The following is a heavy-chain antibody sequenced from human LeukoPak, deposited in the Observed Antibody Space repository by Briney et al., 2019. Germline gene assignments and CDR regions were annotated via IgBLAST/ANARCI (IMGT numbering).Heavy chain of an antibody. CDR3: ARDLGYSSSWTYAFGI. V-gene: IGHV4-39*07. D-gene: IGHD6-13*01. J-gene: IGHJ3*02. CDR2: IYYSGST. CDR1: GGSISSSSYY. Sequence: SETLSLTCTVSGGSISSSSYYWGWIRQPPGKGLEWIGSIYYSGSTYYNPSLKSRVTISVDTSKNQFSLKLSSVTAADTAVYYCARDLGYSSSWTYAFGIWGQGTMVTVSS.